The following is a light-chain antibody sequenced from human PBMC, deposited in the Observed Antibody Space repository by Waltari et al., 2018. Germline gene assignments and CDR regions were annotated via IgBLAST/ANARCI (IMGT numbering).Light chain of an antibody. Sequence: DIIMTQSPSSLSASVGDRVSITCRSSQNINTYLNWYQQKSGEAPKVVIFAASTLQLGVPARFRGSGSGTDFTLTINNLQPEDFATYFCQQSYSNRRTFGQGTKLEIK. V-gene: IGKV1-39*01. CDR1: QNINTY. CDR2: AAS. J-gene: IGKJ2*02. CDR3: QQSYSNRRT.